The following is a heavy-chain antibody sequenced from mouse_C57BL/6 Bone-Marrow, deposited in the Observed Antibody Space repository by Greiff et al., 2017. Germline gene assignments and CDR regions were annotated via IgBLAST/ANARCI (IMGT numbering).Heavy chain of an antibody. D-gene: IGHD1-1*01. CDR2: IDPSDSYT. CDR3: ARDLSLYGHY. Sequence: QVQLQQPGAELVRPGTSVKLSCKASGYTFTSYWMHWVKQRPGQGLEWIGVIDPSDSYTNYNQKFKGKATLTVDTSSSTAYMQLSSLTSEDSAVYYCARDLSLYGHYWGQGTTLTVSS. V-gene: IGHV1-59*01. J-gene: IGHJ2*01. CDR1: GYTFTSYW.